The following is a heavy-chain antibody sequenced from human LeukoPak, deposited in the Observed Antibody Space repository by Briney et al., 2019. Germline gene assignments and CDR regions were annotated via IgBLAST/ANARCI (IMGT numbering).Heavy chain of an antibody. D-gene: IGHD6-13*01. Sequence: SETLSLTCTVSGYSISSGYFWGWIRQPPGKGLEWIGSFYHSGITYYNPSLKSRVTISVEMSKNQFSLQLNSVTPEDTAVYYCAREAAAGTSDYWGQGTLVTVSS. CDR3: AREAAAGTSDY. CDR1: GYSISSGYF. J-gene: IGHJ4*02. CDR2: FYHSGIT. V-gene: IGHV4-38-2*02.